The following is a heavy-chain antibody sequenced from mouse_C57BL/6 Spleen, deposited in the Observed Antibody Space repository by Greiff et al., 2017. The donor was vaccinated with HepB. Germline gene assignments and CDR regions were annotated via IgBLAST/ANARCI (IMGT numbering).Heavy chain of an antibody. CDR1: GYTFPDYN. CDR3: ARSEGYYGSPLV. J-gene: IGHJ1*03. CDR2: INPNNGGT. V-gene: IGHV1-18*01. Sequence: EVQLQQSGPELVKPGASVTIPCKASGYTFPDYNMDWVKQSHGKSLEWIGDINPNNGGTIYNQKFKGKATLTVDKSSSTAYMELRSLTSEDTAVYYGARSEGYYGSPLVWGTGTTVTVSA. D-gene: IGHD1-1*01.